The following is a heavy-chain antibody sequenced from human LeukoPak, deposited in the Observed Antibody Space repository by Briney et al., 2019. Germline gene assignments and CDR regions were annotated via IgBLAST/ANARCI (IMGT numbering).Heavy chain of an antibody. D-gene: IGHD6-19*01. CDR1: GFAFGDYA. V-gene: IGHV3-49*03. Sequence: GGPLRLSYTASGFAFGDYAMSWFRQAPGKGLEWVGFIRSKAYGGTTEYAASVKGRFTISRDDSKSIAHLQMNSLKTEDTAVYYCTRSIAVAGTDDYWGQGTLVTVSS. J-gene: IGHJ4*02. CDR2: IRSKAYGGTT. CDR3: TRSIAVAGTDDY.